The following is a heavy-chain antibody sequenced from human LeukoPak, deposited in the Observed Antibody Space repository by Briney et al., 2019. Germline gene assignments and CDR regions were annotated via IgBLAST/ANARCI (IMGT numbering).Heavy chain of an antibody. J-gene: IGHJ4*02. CDR3: AKDVSAWGPSDY. CDR1: GFRFNNYA. Sequence: GGSLRLSCAASGFRFNNYAMNWVRQTQGKGLQWVSAISGSGESTYYADSVKGRFTISRDNSKNTVYLQMNSLRAEDTAIYYCAKDVSAWGPSDYWGQGALVTVSS. V-gene: IGHV3-23*01. CDR2: ISGSGEST. D-gene: IGHD3-16*01.